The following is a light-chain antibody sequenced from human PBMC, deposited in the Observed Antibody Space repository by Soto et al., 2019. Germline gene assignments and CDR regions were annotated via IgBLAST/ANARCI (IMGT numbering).Light chain of an antibody. V-gene: IGKV3-20*01. Sequence: EIVLTQSPGTLSLSPGERATLSCRASQSVTSSYLAWYQQKPGQAPRLLIFGASSRATGIPDRFSGSVSGTDFTLTISRLEPEDFAVYYCHQYGSSPRTFGQGTKVEVK. CDR3: HQYGSSPRT. J-gene: IGKJ1*01. CDR2: GAS. CDR1: QSVTSSY.